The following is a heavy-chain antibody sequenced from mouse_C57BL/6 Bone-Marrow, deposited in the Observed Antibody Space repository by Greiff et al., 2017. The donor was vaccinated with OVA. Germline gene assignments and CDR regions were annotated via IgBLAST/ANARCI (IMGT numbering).Heavy chain of an antibody. CDR3: VRPYSNYGYFDV. Sequence: DVQLVESGGGLVQPKGSLKLSCAASGFSFNTYAMNWVRQAPGKGLEWVARIRSKSNNYATYYADSVKDRFTISRDDSESMLYLQMNNLKTEDTAMYYCVRPYSNYGYFDVWGTGTTVTVSS. V-gene: IGHV10-1*01. CDR2: IRSKSNNYAT. CDR1: GFSFNTYA. D-gene: IGHD2-5*01. J-gene: IGHJ1*03.